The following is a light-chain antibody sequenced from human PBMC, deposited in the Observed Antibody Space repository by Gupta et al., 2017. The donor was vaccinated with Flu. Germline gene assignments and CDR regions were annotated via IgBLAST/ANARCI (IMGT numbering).Light chain of an antibody. V-gene: IGKV3-20*01. CDR2: SAS. Sequence: EAALTHSPGTLSLSPGERVTLSCSASQSINSNYLAWYQQKPGQAPRLLIFSASSRDTGIPDRFSGSGSGTEFTLTISRLEPEDFAMYYCQQDDNSPYSFGQGTKLEIK. CDR1: QSINSNY. J-gene: IGKJ2*03. CDR3: QQDDNSPYS.